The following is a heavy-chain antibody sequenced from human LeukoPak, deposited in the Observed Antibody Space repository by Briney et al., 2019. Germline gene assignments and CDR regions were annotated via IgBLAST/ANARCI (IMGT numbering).Heavy chain of an antibody. CDR3: AKAMIRGSYYAY. Sequence: GGSLRLSCAASGFTFSSYSMNWVRQAPGNGLEWVSSISSSSSYIYYADSVKGRFTISRDNSKNTLYLQMNSLRAEDTAVYYCAKAMIRGSYYAYWGQGTLVTVSS. V-gene: IGHV3-21*04. J-gene: IGHJ4*02. CDR2: ISSSSSYI. CDR1: GFTFSSYS. D-gene: IGHD3-22*01.